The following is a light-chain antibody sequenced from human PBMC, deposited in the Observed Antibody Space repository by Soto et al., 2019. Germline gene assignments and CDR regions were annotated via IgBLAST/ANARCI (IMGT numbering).Light chain of an antibody. CDR3: QQCSWRPCTFT. Sequence: EIVMTQSPATLSVSPGERATLSCRASQSVSSNLAWYQQKPGQAPRLLIYDASTRATGIPARFSGSGSGTEYTLAIRTLQCEDSAVYSCQQCSWRPCTFTFGGGTKVEIK. CDR2: DAS. CDR1: QSVSSN. V-gene: IGKV3-15*01. J-gene: IGKJ4*01.